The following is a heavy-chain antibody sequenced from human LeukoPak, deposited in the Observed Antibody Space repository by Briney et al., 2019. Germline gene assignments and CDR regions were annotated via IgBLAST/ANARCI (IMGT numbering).Heavy chain of an antibody. CDR1: GFRFSSYA. CDR3: ARGYYYYMDV. CDR2: ISYDGSNK. V-gene: IGHV3-30*04. Sequence: GGSLRLSCAASGFRFSSYALHWVRQAPGKGLEWVTLISYDGSNKYYADSVKGRFTISRDNSKNTLYLQMNSLRVEDTAVYYCARGYYYYMDVWGKGTTVTISS. J-gene: IGHJ6*03.